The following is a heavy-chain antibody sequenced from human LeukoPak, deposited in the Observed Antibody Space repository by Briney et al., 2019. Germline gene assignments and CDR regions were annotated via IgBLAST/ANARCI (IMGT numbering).Heavy chain of an antibody. Sequence: GGSLRLSCAASGFTVSSNYMSWVRQAPGMGLEWVSVIYSGGTTYYADSVKGRFTISRDNSKNTLYLQMDTLRVEDTAVYYCARGRVGPYPGTYYWGQGTLVTVSS. J-gene: IGHJ4*02. CDR3: ARGRVGPYPGTYY. CDR1: GFTVSSNY. CDR2: IYSGGTT. D-gene: IGHD1-26*01. V-gene: IGHV3-66*01.